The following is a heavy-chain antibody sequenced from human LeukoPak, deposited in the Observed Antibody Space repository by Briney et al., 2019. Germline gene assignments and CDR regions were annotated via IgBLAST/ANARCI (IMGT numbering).Heavy chain of an antibody. CDR3: ARHRIYDFWSGYYEHWFDP. CDR2: IYHSGST. CDR1: GYSISSGYY. V-gene: IGHV4-38-2*01. J-gene: IGHJ5*02. Sequence: SETLSLTCAVSGYSISSGYYWGWIWQPPGKGLEWIGSIYHSGSTYYNPSLKSRVTISVDTSKNQFSLKLSSVTAADTAVYYCARHRIYDFWSGYYEHWFDPWGQGTLVTVSS. D-gene: IGHD3-3*01.